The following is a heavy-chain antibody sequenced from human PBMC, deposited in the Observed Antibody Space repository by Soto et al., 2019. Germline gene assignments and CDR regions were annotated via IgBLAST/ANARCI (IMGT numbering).Heavy chain of an antibody. CDR1: GGTFSSYA. Sequence: GASVKVSCKASGGTFSSYAISWVRQASGQGLEWMGGIIPIFGTANYAQKFQGRVTITADESTSTAYMELSSLRSEDTAVYYCASCRTVIAPSLTHYYGMDVWGQGTTVTVSS. J-gene: IGHJ6*02. CDR2: IIPIFGTA. V-gene: IGHV1-69*13. CDR3: ASCRTVIAPSLTHYYGMDV. D-gene: IGHD4-17*01.